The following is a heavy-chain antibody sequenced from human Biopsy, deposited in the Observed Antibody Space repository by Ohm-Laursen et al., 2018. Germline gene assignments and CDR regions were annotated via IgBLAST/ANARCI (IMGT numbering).Heavy chain of an antibody. CDR3: ARALPPHLQSGYL. Sequence: SDTLSLTCIVSGGYISHYYWTWIRQPAGQGLEWIGRIYITGETDYNPSLKSRVTMSVDSSKKQFSLKLKSVTAADTAMYYCARALPPHLQSGYLWGQGTLVTVSS. J-gene: IGHJ5*02. CDR1: GGYISHYY. CDR2: IYITGET. V-gene: IGHV4-4*07. D-gene: IGHD5-24*01.